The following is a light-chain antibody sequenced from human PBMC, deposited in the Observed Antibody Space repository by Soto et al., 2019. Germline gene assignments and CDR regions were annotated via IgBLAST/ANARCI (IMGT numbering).Light chain of an antibody. CDR2: EVS. J-gene: IGLJ3*02. CDR3: CSYAGGFWV. Sequence: QSVLTQPASVSGSPGQSITISCTGTSSDVGSYNLVSWCQQHPGKAPKLMIYEVSERPSGVSNRFSGSKSGNTASLTISGLQAEDEADYYCCSYAGGFWVFGGGTKVTVL. V-gene: IGLV2-23*02. CDR1: SSDVGSYNL.